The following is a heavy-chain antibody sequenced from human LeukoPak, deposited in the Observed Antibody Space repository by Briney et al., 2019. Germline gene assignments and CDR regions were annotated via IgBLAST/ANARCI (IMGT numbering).Heavy chain of an antibody. J-gene: IGHJ4*02. D-gene: IGHD3-10*01. CDR3: AKENSEYYYGSGKSHFDY. Sequence: PGRSLRLSCAASGFTFDDYAMHWVRQAPGKGLEWVSGISWNSGSIGYADSVKGRFTISRDNAKNSLYLQINSLRAEDTALYYCAKENSEYYYGSGKSHFDYWGQGTLVTVSS. CDR1: GFTFDDYA. CDR2: ISWNSGSI. V-gene: IGHV3-9*01.